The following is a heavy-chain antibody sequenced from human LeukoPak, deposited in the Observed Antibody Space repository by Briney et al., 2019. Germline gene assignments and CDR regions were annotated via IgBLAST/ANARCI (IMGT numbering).Heavy chain of an antibody. D-gene: IGHD3-22*01. CDR2: ISAYNGNT. J-gene: IGHJ4*02. CDR3: ARDSRYYYDSSVPFDY. V-gene: IGHV1-18*01. Sequence: ASVKVSCKASGYTFTSYGISWVRQAPGQGLEWMGWISAYNGNTNYAQKLQGRVTMTTDTSTSTAYMELRSLRSDDTAVYYCARDSRYYYDSSVPFDYWGQGTLVTLSS. CDR1: GYTFTSYG.